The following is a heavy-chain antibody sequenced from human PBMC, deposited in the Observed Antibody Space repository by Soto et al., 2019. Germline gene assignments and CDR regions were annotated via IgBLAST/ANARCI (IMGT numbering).Heavy chain of an antibody. CDR3: ARHGERTIRSLNWFEP. D-gene: IGHD7-27*01. Sequence: QLQLQESGPGLVKPSETLSLTCTVSGGSISSSNYFWGWIRQPPGKGLEWIGRMYYRGSTYYNRSLKSRVTISVDTSKNQCSLKLSSVTAADPAMYYCARHGERTIRSLNWFEPWGQGTLVSVSS. CDR2: MYYRGST. V-gene: IGHV4-39*01. J-gene: IGHJ5*02. CDR1: GGSISSSNYF.